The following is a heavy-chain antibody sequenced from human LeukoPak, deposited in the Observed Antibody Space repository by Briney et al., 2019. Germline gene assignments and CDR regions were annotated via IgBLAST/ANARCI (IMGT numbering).Heavy chain of an antibody. V-gene: IGHV1-69*04. CDR1: GGTFSSYG. J-gene: IGHJ6*02. D-gene: IGHD3-22*01. Sequence: GSSVKVSCKASGGTFSSYGVSWVRQAPGQGLEWMGRIIPILAITNYAQNFQGRVTITADKSTSTAYMELSSLRSEDTAVYYCARTNYYDSSGYQGAGTYYYGMDVRGQGTTVTVSS. CDR2: IIPILAIT. CDR3: ARTNYYDSSGYQGAGTYYYGMDV.